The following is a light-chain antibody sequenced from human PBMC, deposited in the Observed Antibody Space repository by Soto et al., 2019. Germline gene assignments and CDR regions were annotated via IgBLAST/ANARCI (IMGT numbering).Light chain of an antibody. J-gene: IGKJ1*01. V-gene: IGKV3-20*01. CDR3: QQYGSSGT. CDR1: QSVSNNY. Sequence: EIVLTQSPVTLSLSPCERATLSCRASQSVSNNYLAWYQQKPGQAPRLLIYCASNRATGIPDRFSGSGSGTDFTLTISRLEPEDFAVYYCQQYGSSGTFGQGTKVDIK. CDR2: CAS.